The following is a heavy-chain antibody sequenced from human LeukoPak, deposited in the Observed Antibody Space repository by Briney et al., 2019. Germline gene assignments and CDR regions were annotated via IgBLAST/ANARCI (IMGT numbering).Heavy chain of an antibody. CDR3: TRSARPFWSGYYTGTIFDY. D-gene: IGHD3-3*01. CDR2: IRSKAYGGTT. V-gene: IGHV3-49*03. J-gene: IGHJ4*02. CDR1: GFTFGDYA. Sequence: GGSLRLSCTASGFTFGDYAMSWFRQAPGKGLEWVGFIRSKAYGGTTEYAASVKGRFTISRDDSKSIAYLQMNSLKTEDTAVYYCTRSARPFWSGYYTGTIFDYWGQGTLVTVSS.